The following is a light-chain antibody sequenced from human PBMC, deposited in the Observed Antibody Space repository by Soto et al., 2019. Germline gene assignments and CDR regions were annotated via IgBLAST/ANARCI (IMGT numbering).Light chain of an antibody. V-gene: IGLV2-14*01. CDR3: SSYTSSSTLRV. CDR1: SSDVGGYNY. CDR2: EVS. Sequence: QSVLTQPASVSGSPGQSITISCTGTSSDVGGYNYVSWYQQHPGEAPKLMIYEVSNRPSGVSNRFSGSKSGNTASLTISGLQAEDEADYYCSSYTSSSTLRVFGTGTKVTVL. J-gene: IGLJ1*01.